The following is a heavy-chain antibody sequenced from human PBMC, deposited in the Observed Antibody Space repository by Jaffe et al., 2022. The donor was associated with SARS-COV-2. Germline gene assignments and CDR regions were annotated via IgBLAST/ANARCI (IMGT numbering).Heavy chain of an antibody. J-gene: IGHJ4*02. V-gene: IGHV3-21*01. CDR1: GFTFSSYS. CDR2: ISSSSSYI. Sequence: EVQLVESGGGLVKPGGSLRLSCAASGFTFSSYSMNWVRQAPGKGLEWVSSISSSSSYIYYADSVKGRFTISRDNAKNSLYLQMNSLRAEDTAVYYCARVTHSSWYYFDYWGQGTLVTVSS. CDR3: ARVTHSSWYYFDY. D-gene: IGHD6-13*01.